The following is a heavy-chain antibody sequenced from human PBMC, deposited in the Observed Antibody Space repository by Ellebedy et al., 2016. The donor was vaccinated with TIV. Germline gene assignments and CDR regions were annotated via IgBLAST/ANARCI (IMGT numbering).Heavy chain of an antibody. CDR2: IFYSGST. CDR1: GGSISSYY. D-gene: IGHD4/OR15-4a*01. J-gene: IGHJ4*02. Sequence: MPGGSLRLSCSVSGGSISSYYWSWIRQPPGKGLEWIGYIFYSGSTNYNPSLKSRVTISVDTSKNQFSLKLSSVTAADTAVYYCAANYAAYFDYWGQGTLVTVSS. CDR3: AANYAAYFDY. V-gene: IGHV4-59*08.